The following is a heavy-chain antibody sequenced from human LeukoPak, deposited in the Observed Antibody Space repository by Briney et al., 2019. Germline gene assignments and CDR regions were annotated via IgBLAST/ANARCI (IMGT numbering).Heavy chain of an antibody. Sequence: RGSLTLSCAASGSTFRNHAVHWVRQAPGKGLEWVTVISHDGGNDYYRDSVKGRFTISRDNSKNTVLLQMNSLSPDDTAIYYCVGSPTDYYIDVPGKGNTVTVSS. CDR2: ISHDGGND. D-gene: IGHD3-10*01. J-gene: IGHJ6*03. CDR1: GSTFRNHA. V-gene: IGHV3-30*04. CDR3: VGSPTDYYIDV.